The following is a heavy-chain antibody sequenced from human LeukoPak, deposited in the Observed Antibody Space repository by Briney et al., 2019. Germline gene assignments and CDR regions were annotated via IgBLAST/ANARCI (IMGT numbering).Heavy chain of an antibody. CDR3: AREIPCSSSSCLDY. V-gene: IGHV1-2*02. D-gene: IGHD2-2*01. CDR1: GYTFTSHW. J-gene: IGHJ4*02. CDR2: INPHSGGT. Sequence: ASVKVSCKSSGYTFTSHWMHWVRQAPGQGLEWMGWINPHSGGTNFAQKFQGRVTMTRDTSITTAHMELSRLTSDDTAMYYCAREIPCSSSSCLDYWGQGTLVTVSS.